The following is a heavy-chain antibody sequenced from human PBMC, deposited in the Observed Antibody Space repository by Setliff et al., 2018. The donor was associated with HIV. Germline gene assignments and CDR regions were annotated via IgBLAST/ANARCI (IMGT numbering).Heavy chain of an antibody. J-gene: IGHJ3*01. Sequence: SLTCTVSGDSISSDFYWGWIRQPPGKGLEWIASIYHSGNTYYMPSLQSRVTISVDMSKNQFSLKLNSVTAADTAVYYCARGEACGGGCHYAFELWGRGTMVTVSS. CDR1: GDSISSDFY. CDR2: IYHSGNT. CDR3: ARGEACGGGCHYAFEL. V-gene: IGHV4-38-2*02. D-gene: IGHD2-21*02.